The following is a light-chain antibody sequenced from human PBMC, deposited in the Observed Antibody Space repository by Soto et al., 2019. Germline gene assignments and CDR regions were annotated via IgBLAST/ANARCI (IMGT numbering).Light chain of an antibody. Sequence: DIQMTQSPSTLSASVGDRVTISCRASQSIQTWLAWYQQRPGKAPTLLIFDASDLASGVSSRFSGSGSGAEFTLTISSLQADDFATYYGQQCESYPYTFGRGTRLEIK. CDR3: QQCESYPYT. CDR1: QSIQTW. J-gene: IGKJ2*01. V-gene: IGKV1-5*01. CDR2: DAS.